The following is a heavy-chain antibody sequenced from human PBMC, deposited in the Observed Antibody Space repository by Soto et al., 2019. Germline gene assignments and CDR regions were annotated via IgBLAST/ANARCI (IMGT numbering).Heavy chain of an antibody. J-gene: IGHJ6*02. CDR3: ARGTVTGSEYNFYYYGMDV. CDR1: GGTLNSYA. D-gene: IGHD1-1*01. Sequence: QVQLVQSGVEVKKPGSSVKVSCKASGGTLNSYAIDWVRQDPGQGLEWMGGIIPIFGNTYYAQRLQGRVKLTADESTRTAYMELSTLTSEDTAVYYCARGTVTGSEYNFYYYGMDVWGQGTTVIVSS. V-gene: IGHV1-69*12. CDR2: IIPIFGNT.